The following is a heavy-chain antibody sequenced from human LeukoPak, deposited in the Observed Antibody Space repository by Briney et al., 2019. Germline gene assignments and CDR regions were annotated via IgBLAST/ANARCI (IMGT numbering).Heavy chain of an antibody. Sequence: NPSETLSLTCAVSGGSITTTNWWSWVRPPPGKGLEWIGEVHLSGATNYNPSPESRVSMSIDKSKNHLSLEVTSVTAADTAIYYCTRESGAFSPFGFWGQGTLLTVSS. D-gene: IGHD3-10*01. CDR2: VHLSGAT. J-gene: IGHJ4*02. CDR1: GGSITTTNW. V-gene: IGHV4-4*02. CDR3: TRESGAFSPFGF.